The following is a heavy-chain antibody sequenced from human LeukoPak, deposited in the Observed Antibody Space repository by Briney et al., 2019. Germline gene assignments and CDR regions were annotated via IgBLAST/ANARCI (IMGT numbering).Heavy chain of an antibody. CDR1: GFTFSSYA. CDR2: ISYDGSNK. CDR3: ARVADYYDSSGYSAWFDP. D-gene: IGHD3-22*01. V-gene: IGHV3-30*04. Sequence: GGSLRLSCAASGFTFSSYAMHWVRQAPGKGLEWVAVISYDGSNKYYADSVKGRFTISRDNSKNTLYLQMNSLRAEDTAVYYCARVADYYDSSGYSAWFDPWGQGTLVTVSS. J-gene: IGHJ5*02.